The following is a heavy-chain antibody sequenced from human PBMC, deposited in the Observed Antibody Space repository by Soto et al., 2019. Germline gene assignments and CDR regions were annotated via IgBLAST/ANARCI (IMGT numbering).Heavy chain of an antibody. Sequence: QLQLQESGPGLVKPSETLSLTCTVSGDSITNSNYYWGWFRQPPGKGLEWIASIYYIGSTYYNPSLKSRVTISVDKSNNQFSLKLNSVTASDTAVYYCAGRNSLASVSLNFRELSNYKWIDPWGPGTLVTVSS. D-gene: IGHD3-16*02. CDR3: AGRNSLASVSLNFRELSNYKWIDP. V-gene: IGHV4-39*01. CDR1: GDSITNSNYY. J-gene: IGHJ5*02. CDR2: IYYIGST.